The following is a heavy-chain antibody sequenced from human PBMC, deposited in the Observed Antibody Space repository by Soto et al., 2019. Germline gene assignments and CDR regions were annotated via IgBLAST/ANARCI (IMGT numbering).Heavy chain of an antibody. D-gene: IGHD3-10*01. V-gene: IGHV3-23*01. CDR3: AKHSADLPFDY. Sequence: TVGSLRLSCAASGFTFSSYAMTWVRQAPGKGLEWVSIISGNSSSTNYAGSVKGRFTISRDNTKNTLYLQMNNLRAEDTAVYYCAKHSADLPFDYWGQGTLVTVSS. CDR1: GFTFSSYA. J-gene: IGHJ4*02. CDR2: ISGNSSST.